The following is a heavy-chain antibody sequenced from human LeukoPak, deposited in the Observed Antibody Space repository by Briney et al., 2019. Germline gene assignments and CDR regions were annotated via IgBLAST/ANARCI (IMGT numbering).Heavy chain of an antibody. Sequence: RPGGSLRLSCEASGFTYDSYGMSWARQAPGKGLEWVSGINWNGDETTYADSVKGRFTISRDNAKNSLYLQMNSLRAEDTAVYYCARGIIAAAEDWGQGTLVTVSS. J-gene: IGHJ4*02. V-gene: IGHV3-20*04. CDR3: ARGIIAAAED. CDR2: INWNGDET. CDR1: GFTYDSYG. D-gene: IGHD6-13*01.